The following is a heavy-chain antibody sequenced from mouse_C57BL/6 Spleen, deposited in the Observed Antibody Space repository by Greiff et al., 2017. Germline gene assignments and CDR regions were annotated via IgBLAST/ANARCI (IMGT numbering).Heavy chain of an antibody. J-gene: IGHJ2*01. Sequence: QVQLKESGPELVKPGASVKLSCKASGYTFTSYDINWVKQRPGQGLEWIGWIYPRDGSTKYNEKFKGKATLTVDTSSSTAYMELHSLTSEDSAVYFCARYDYGSSYTYYFDYWGQGTTLTVSS. V-gene: IGHV1-85*01. CDR2: IYPRDGST. D-gene: IGHD1-1*01. CDR1: GYTFTSYD. CDR3: ARYDYGSSYTYYFDY.